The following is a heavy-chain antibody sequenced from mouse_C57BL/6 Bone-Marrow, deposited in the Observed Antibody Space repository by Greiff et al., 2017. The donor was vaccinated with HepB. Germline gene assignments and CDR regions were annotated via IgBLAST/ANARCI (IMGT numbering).Heavy chain of an antibody. D-gene: IGHD1-1*01. CDR1: GYSFTGYF. Sequence: EVKLQESGPELVKPGDSVKISCKASGYSFTGYFMNWVMQSHGKSLEWIGRINPYNGDTFYNQKFKGKATLTVDKSSSTAHMELRSLTSEDSAVYYCARGGYYGSSYVGWYFDVWGTGTTVTVSS. J-gene: IGHJ1*03. V-gene: IGHV1-20*01. CDR3: ARGGYYGSSYVGWYFDV. CDR2: INPYNGDT.